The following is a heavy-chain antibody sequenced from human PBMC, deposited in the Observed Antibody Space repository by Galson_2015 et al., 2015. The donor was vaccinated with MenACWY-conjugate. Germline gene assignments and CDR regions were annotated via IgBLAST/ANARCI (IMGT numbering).Heavy chain of an antibody. CDR2: ISTSDSSM. J-gene: IGHJ3*02. Sequence: SLRLSCAASGFPFSSHDMNWVRQAPGKGLEWVSYISTSDSSMFYADSVKGRFTISRDTAKNLLYLQMNSLRAEDTAVYYCVRGVYCSGATCYPYNAFDIWGQGTLVAVSS. D-gene: IGHD2-15*01. CDR1: GFPFSSHD. CDR3: VRGVYCSGATCYPYNAFDI. V-gene: IGHV3-48*03.